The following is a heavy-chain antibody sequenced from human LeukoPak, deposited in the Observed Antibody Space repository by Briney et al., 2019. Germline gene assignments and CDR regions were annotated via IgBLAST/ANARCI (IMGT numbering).Heavy chain of an antibody. J-gene: IGHJ5*02. CDR1: GGSIGSYY. CDR2: IYYSGST. D-gene: IGHD6-13*01. CDR3: ARHGGQQLVGNWFDP. V-gene: IGHV4-59*08. Sequence: KPSETLSLTCTVSGGSIGSYYWSWIRQPPGKGLEWIGYIYYSGSTNYNPSLKSRVTISVDTSKNQFSLKLSSVTAADTAVYYCARHGGQQLVGNWFDPWGQGTLVTVSS.